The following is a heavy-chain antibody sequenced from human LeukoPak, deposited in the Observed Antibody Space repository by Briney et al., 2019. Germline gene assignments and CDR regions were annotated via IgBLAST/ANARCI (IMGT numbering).Heavy chain of an antibody. J-gene: IGHJ4*02. D-gene: IGHD3-22*01. V-gene: IGHV3-30*01. CDR2: ISYDGSNK. CDR3: ARDRDYYDSSGYFRFDY. Sequence: GGSLRLSCAASGFTFSSYAMHWVRQAPGKGLERVAVISYDGSNKYYADSVKGRFTISRDNSKNTLYVQMNSLRAEDTAVYYCARDRDYYDSSGYFRFDYWGQGTLVTVSS. CDR1: GFTFSSYA.